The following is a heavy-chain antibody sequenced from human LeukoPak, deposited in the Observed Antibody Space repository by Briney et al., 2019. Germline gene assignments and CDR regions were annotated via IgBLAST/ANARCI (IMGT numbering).Heavy chain of an antibody. V-gene: IGHV3-23*01. CDR1: GFTFNTYA. D-gene: IGHD5-12*01. Sequence: PGGSLRLSCAASGFTFNTYAMNWVRQAPGKGLEWVSTISGNGRSTYHADSVRGRFTVSRDNSKNTLYLQMNSLRAEDTAIYYCARDPGYVIYYFDYWGQGALVTVSS. CDR3: ARDPGYVIYYFDY. CDR2: ISGNGRST. J-gene: IGHJ4*02.